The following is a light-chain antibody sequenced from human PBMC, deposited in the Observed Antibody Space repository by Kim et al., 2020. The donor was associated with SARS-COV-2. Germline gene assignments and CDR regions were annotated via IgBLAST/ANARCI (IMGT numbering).Light chain of an antibody. CDR1: NSNIGSNF. Sequence: QPVLTQPPSVSAAPGQTVTISCSGSNSNIGSNFVSWYQSVPGIAPKLLIFENDQRYSGIPDRFSASKSGTSATLDITGLQTGDEADYYCATWDTSLSNVVFGEGTQLTVL. J-gene: IGLJ2*01. CDR3: ATWDTSLSNVV. V-gene: IGLV1-51*01. CDR2: END.